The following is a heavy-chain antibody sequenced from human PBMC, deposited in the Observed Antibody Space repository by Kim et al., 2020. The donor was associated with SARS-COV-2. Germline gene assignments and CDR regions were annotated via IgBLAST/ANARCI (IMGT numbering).Heavy chain of an antibody. CDR2: T. CDR3: ARKPAWEIDY. D-gene: IGHD1-26*01. Sequence: TSYADSVKGRFTISRDTAKNSLLLQMNSLRDVDTAIYYCARKPAWEIDYWGQGTLVTVSS. V-gene: IGHV3-48*02. J-gene: IGHJ4*02.